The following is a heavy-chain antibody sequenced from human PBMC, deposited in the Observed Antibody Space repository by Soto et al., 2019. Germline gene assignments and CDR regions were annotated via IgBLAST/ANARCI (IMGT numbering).Heavy chain of an antibody. D-gene: IGHD1-1*01. CDR2: ISGSGGST. CDR3: AKDPTSYNGIYDPFDI. Sequence: GGSLRLSCAASGFTFSSYAMSWVRQAPGKGLEWVSAISGSGGSTYYADSVKGRFTISRDNSKNTVYLQLDSLRDDDTAVYYCAKDPTSYNGIYDPFDIWGQGTMVAVSS. J-gene: IGHJ3*02. CDR1: GFTFSSYA. V-gene: IGHV3-23*01.